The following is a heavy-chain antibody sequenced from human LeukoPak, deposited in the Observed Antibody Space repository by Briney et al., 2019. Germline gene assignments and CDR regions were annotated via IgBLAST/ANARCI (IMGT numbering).Heavy chain of an antibody. V-gene: IGHV1-2*02. Sequence: GASVKVSCKASGYTFTGYYFHGVRQAPGQGLEWMAWINPNSAGTNYAQKFLGRVTLTWDTSISTAYMELNSRTSDDTAVYYCATSDGDYTAEYYYMRVWGKGASVTVSS. CDR3: ATSDGDYTAEYYYMRV. J-gene: IGHJ6*03. D-gene: IGHD4-17*01. CDR1: GYTFTGYY. CDR2: INPNSAGT.